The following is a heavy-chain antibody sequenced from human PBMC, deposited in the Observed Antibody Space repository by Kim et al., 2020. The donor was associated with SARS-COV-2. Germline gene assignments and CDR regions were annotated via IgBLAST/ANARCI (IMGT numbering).Heavy chain of an antibody. Sequence: GGSLRLSCTGSGFTFSSYWMSWVRQSSGKGLEWVANIKQDGIETNYLDSVKGRFIISRDNAKNSLFLQMSSLRVDDMGVYYCSRDIRFFDQWCQGTVVTVSS. J-gene: IGHJ4*02. D-gene: IGHD3-3*01. V-gene: IGHV3-7*03. CDR2: IKQDGIET. CDR1: GFTFSSYW. CDR3: SRDIRFFDQ.